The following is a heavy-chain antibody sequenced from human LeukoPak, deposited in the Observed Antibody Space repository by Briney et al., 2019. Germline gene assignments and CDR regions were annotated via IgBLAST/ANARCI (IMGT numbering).Heavy chain of an antibody. J-gene: IGHJ3*02. V-gene: IGHV3-53*01. CDR1: GFTVSSNY. CDR3: ARLGYCSGGSCYFGAFDI. Sequence: GGSLRLSCAASGFTVSSNYMSWVRQAPGKGLEWVSVIYSGGSTYYADSVKGRFTTSRDNSKNTLYLQMNSLRAEDTAVYYCARLGYCSGGSCYFGAFDIWGQGTMVTVSS. D-gene: IGHD2-15*01. CDR2: IYSGGST.